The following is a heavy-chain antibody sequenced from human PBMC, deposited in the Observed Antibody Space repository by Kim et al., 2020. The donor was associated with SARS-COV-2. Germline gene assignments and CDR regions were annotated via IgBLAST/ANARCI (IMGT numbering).Heavy chain of an antibody. J-gene: IGHJ4*02. CDR2: ISSSSSYI. Sequence: GGSLRLSCAASGFTFSSYSMNWVRQAPGKGLEWVSSISSSSSYIYYADSVKGRFTISRDNAKNSLYLQMNSLRAEDTAVYYCAREGGSYPPSDWGQGTLVTVSS. CDR1: GFTFSSYS. D-gene: IGHD1-26*01. V-gene: IGHV3-21*04. CDR3: AREGGSYPPSD.